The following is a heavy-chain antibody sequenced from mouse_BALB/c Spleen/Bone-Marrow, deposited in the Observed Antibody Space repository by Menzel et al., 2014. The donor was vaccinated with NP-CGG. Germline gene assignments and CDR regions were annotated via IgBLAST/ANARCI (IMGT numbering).Heavy chain of an antibody. CDR3: ARRDGYDSYFDY. J-gene: IGHJ2*01. V-gene: IGHV1-18*01. CDR2: INPNYDST. D-gene: IGHD2-2*01. Sequence: VHVKQSGAELVKPGASVKISCKASCYTFTDYNMDWVKQSHGKSLEWIGDINPNYDSTSYNQKFKGKATLTVDKSSSTAYMELRSLTSEDTAVYYCARRDGYDSYFDYWGQGTTLTVSS. CDR1: CYTFTDYN.